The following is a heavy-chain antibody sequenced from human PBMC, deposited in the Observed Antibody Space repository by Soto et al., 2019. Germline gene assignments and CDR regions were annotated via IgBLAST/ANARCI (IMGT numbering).Heavy chain of an antibody. D-gene: IGHD2-21*01. CDR3: ARLRIATNNYKWFDP. Sequence: KASETLSLTCIVSGAALNSGNYYWSWIRQVPGKGLEWIGHIYVTGAVDYNPSLRDRITISQDTSERQFSLNLRLVTAADTAVYYCARLRIATNNYKWFDPWGQGTLVTVSS. CDR1: GAALNSGNYY. CDR2: IYVTGAV. V-gene: IGHV4-31*03. J-gene: IGHJ5*02.